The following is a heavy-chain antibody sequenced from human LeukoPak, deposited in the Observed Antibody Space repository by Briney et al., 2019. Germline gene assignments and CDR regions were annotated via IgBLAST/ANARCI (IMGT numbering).Heavy chain of an antibody. D-gene: IGHD3-22*01. CDR2: ISSSGSTI. Sequence: PGGSLRLSCAASGFTFSSYEMNWVRPAPGKGLEWVSYISSSGSTIYYADSVKGRFTISRDNAKNSLYLQMNSLRAEDTAVYYCASYYYDSSGRYTDYWGQGTLVTVSS. CDR3: ASYYYDSSGRYTDY. J-gene: IGHJ4*02. CDR1: GFTFSSYE. V-gene: IGHV3-48*03.